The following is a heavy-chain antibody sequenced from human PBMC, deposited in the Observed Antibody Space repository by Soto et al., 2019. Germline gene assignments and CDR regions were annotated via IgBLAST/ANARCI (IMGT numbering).Heavy chain of an antibody. D-gene: IGHD3-9*01. CDR1: GGSISSGDYY. Sequence: QVQLQESGPGLVKPSQTLSLTCTVSGGSISSGDYYWSWIRQPPGKGLEWIGYIYYSGSTYYNPSLKXRLTXSXYTSKNQFSLKLSSVTAADTAVYYCASVSYFNAFDYWGQGTLVTVSA. CDR2: IYYSGST. V-gene: IGHV4-30-4*01. J-gene: IGHJ4*02. CDR3: ASVSYFNAFDY.